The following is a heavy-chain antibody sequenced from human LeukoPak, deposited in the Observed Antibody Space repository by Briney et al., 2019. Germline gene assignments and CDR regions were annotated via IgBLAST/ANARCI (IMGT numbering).Heavy chain of an antibody. V-gene: IGHV4-30-2*02. Sequence: PQSLSLTCALSGGSITIGGSWWGWLRHPPGRGLEWIGYIYHGASTNYNPSLKSRVTISVDTSKNQFSLKLSSVTAADTAVYYCARASGYSSSWYPNWGQGTLVTVSS. J-gene: IGHJ4*02. CDR2: IYHGAST. CDR1: GGSITIGGSW. D-gene: IGHD6-13*01. CDR3: ARASGYSSSWYPN.